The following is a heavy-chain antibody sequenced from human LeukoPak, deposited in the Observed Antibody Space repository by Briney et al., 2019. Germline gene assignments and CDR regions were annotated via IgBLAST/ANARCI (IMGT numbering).Heavy chain of an antibody. CDR3: AKDGAVVPAAGWFDP. D-gene: IGHD2-2*01. J-gene: IGHJ5*02. Sequence: GGSLRLSCAASGFTFSSYAMSWVRQAPGKGLEWVSAISGSGGSTYYADSVKGRFTISRDNSKNTLYLQMNSLRAEDTAVYYCAKDGAVVPAAGWFDPWGQGTLVTVSS. CDR2: ISGSGGST. CDR1: GFTFSSYA. V-gene: IGHV3-23*01.